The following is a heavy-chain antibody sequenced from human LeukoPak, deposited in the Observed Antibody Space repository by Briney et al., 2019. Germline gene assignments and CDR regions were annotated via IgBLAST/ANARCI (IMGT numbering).Heavy chain of an antibody. V-gene: IGHV3-9*01. J-gene: IGHJ3*01. D-gene: IGHD6-19*01. CDR3: AKDREHWLVPTGYAFDV. Sequence: GGSLRLSCAASGFIFDDFAMHWVRQAPGKGLEWVSGVSWGGDSIEYADSVRGRFTTSRDNVNNSLYLQLNSLRPEDTAFYYCAKDREHWLVPTGYAFDVWGQGTLVTVSS. CDR2: VSWGGDSI. CDR1: GFIFDDFA.